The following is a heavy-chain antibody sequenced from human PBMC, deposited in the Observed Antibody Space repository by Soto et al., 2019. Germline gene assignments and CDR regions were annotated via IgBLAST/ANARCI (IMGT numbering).Heavy chain of an antibody. J-gene: IGHJ4*02. CDR1: GYTFTSYA. V-gene: IGHV1-3*01. CDR2: INAGNGNT. CDR3: ARTSGYYFYEY. D-gene: IGHD3-3*01. Sequence: VQLVQSGAEVKKPGASVKVSCKASGYTFTSYAMHWVRQAPGQRLEWMGWINAGNGNTKYSQKFQGRVTLTRDPSASTPYMELSSLTSEDTAVYYCARTSGYYFYEYWGQGTLVTVSS.